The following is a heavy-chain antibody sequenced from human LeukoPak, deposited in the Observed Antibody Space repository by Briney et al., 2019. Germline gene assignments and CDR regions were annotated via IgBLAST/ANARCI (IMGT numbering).Heavy chain of an antibody. CDR1: GGSISSYY. V-gene: IGHV4-59*01. CDR3: ARDHPGYCTNGVCYSDAFDI. J-gene: IGHJ3*02. CDR2: IYYSGST. Sequence: SETLSLTCTVSGGSISSYYWSWIRQPPGKGLEWIGYIYYSGSTNYHPSLKNRVTISVDTSKNQFSLKLSSVTAADTAVYYCARDHPGYCTNGVCYSDAFDIWGQGTMVTVSS. D-gene: IGHD2-8*01.